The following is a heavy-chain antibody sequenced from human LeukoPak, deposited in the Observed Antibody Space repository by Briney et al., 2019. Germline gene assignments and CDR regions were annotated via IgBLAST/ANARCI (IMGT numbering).Heavy chain of an antibody. Sequence: ASVKVSCRASGYPFSKYYMHWVRQVPGQGPEWMGWINPNNGDTASAQKFQGRVTVTRDTSIATVYMELSSLRSDDTAAYYCAWGGSTSSDYWGQGTRVSVSP. D-gene: IGHD6-6*01. J-gene: IGHJ4*02. V-gene: IGHV1-2*02. CDR1: GYPFSKYY. CDR2: INPNNGDT. CDR3: AWGGSTSSDY.